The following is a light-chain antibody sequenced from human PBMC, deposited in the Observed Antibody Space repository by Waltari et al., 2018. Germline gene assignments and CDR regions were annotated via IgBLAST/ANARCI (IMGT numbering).Light chain of an antibody. Sequence: DIQMTQSPSTLSASVGDRVIITCRASQGIRSWLAWYQQKPGKVPKLLIYDASSLESGVPSRFSGSGYGTEFTLKISRVEAEDVGVYYCMQGIHLPLTFGGGTKVEIK. CDR3: MQGIHLPLT. CDR1: QGIRSW. V-gene: IGKV1-5*01. CDR2: DAS. J-gene: IGKJ4*01.